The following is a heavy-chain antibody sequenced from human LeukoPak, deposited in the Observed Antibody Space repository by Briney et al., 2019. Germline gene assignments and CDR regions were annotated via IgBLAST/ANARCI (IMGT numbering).Heavy chain of an antibody. CDR1: GGSFSGYY. J-gene: IGHJ4*02. CDR2: INHSGST. D-gene: IGHD5-18*01. V-gene: IGHV4-34*01. CDR3: ARGGYSYGYCFDY. Sequence: SETLSLTCAVYGGSFSGYYWSWIRQPPGKGLEWIGEINHSGSTNYNPSLKSRVTISVDTSKNQFSLKLSSVTAADTAVYYCARGGYSYGYCFDYWGQGTLVTVSS.